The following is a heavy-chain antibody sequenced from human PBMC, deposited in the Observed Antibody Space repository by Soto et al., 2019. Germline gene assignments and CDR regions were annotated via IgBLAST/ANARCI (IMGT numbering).Heavy chain of an antibody. CDR3: ARVRIMITFGGLDY. V-gene: IGHV1-18*01. J-gene: IGHJ4*02. D-gene: IGHD3-16*01. CDR1: GYTFTSYG. Sequence: QVQLVQSGAEVKKPGASVKVSCEASGYTFTSYGISWVRQSPGQGLEWMGCISAYNGNTNYAQKLQGRVTMTTDTSTSTAYMELRSLRSDDTAVYYCARVRIMITFGGLDYWGQGTLVTVSS. CDR2: ISAYNGNT.